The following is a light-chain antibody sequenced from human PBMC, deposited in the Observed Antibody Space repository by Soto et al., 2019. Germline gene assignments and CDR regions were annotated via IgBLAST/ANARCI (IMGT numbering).Light chain of an antibody. CDR3: AAWDDSLDGGV. CDR1: SSNIGSNS. J-gene: IGLJ3*02. CDR2: RNN. Sequence: QSVLTQPPSASGTPGQRVTISCSGSSSNIGSNSVNWYRQLPGTAPKLLIYRNNQRPSGVPDRFSGSKSGTSASLAISGLQSEDEADYYSAAWDDSLDGGVFGGGTKVTVL. V-gene: IGLV1-44*01.